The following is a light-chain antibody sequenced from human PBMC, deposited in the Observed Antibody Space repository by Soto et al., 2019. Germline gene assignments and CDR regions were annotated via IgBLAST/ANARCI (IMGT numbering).Light chain of an antibody. CDR2: EVS. CDR1: SSDVGDYNY. J-gene: IGLJ2*01. V-gene: IGLV2-11*01. Sequence: QSALTQPRSVSGSPGQSGTISCTGTSSDVGDYNYVSWYQQHPGKAPKFIIYEVSKRPSGVPDRFSGSKSGNTASLTISGLHAEDEADYYCCSYAGTYTVVFGGGTKLTVL. CDR3: CSYAGTYTVV.